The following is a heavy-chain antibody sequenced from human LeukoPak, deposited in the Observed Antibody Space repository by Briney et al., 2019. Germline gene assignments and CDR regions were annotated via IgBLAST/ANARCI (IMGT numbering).Heavy chain of an antibody. CDR2: IYYTGST. V-gene: IGHV4-39*01. CDR1: GGSISSSNYY. Sequence: SETLSLTCTVSGGSISSSNYYRGWIRQPPGKGLEWIGSIYYTGSTYYNPSLKSRVTISVDTSRNQFSLKLSSVTAADTAVFYCARQASSFDYWGQGTLVTVSS. J-gene: IGHJ4*02. CDR3: ARQASSFDY. D-gene: IGHD6-6*01.